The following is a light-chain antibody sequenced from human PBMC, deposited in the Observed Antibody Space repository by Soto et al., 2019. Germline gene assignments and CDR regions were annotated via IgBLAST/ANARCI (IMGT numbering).Light chain of an antibody. CDR1: QSVSSSY. J-gene: IGKJ1*01. Sequence: IVLTQSPGTLSLSPGERPTLSCRASQSVSSSYLAWYQQKPGLAPRLLIYGASSRATGIPDRFSGSGSGTDFTLTISRLEPEDFAVYYCQQYGSSPTTFGQGTKVDIK. CDR3: QQYGSSPTT. V-gene: IGKV3-20*01. CDR2: GAS.